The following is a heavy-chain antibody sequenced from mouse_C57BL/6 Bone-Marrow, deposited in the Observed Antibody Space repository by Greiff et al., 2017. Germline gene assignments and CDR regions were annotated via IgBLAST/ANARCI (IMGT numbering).Heavy chain of an antibody. V-gene: IGHV1-81*01. J-gene: IGHJ2*01. Sequence: QVQLKESGAELARPGASVKLSCKASGYTFTSYGISWVKQRTGQGLEWIGEIYPRSGNTYYNEKFKGKATLTADKSSSTAYMELSSLTSEDSAVYFCARETTVVATDFDYWGQGTTLTVSS. CDR1: GYTFTSYG. D-gene: IGHD1-1*01. CDR2: IYPRSGNT. CDR3: ARETTVVATDFDY.